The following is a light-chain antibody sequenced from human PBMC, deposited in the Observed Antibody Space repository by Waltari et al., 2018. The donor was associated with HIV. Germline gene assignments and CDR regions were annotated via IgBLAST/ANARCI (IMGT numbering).Light chain of an antibody. CDR1: QTVFYSSNHKNS. V-gene: IGKV4-1*01. Sequence: DIVMTQSPDSLAVSMRERATIHCKYSQTVFYSSNHKNSLAWYQQKPGQPPKLLIYWASTRESGVPDRFSGSGSGTDFTLTISSLQAEDVAVYYCQQYFSLPLTFGGGTKVEIK. CDR2: WAS. CDR3: QQYFSLPLT. J-gene: IGKJ4*01.